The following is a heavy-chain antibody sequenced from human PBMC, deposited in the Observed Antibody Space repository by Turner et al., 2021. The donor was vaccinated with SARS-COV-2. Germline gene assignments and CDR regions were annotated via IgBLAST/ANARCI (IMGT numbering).Heavy chain of an antibody. CDR3: ARGGGGNYFYFDD. CDR1: GFTFSSDA. D-gene: IGHD1-26*01. Sequence: QVQLVEPGGGVVQPGRSLRHSRAASGFTFSSDAMHWVRQAAGKGLEWVAVISNDGSNKYYADSVKGRFTISRDKSKNTLYLQMNSLRAEDTAVYYWARGGGGNYFYFDDWGQGTLVTVSS. J-gene: IGHJ4*02. V-gene: IGHV3-30-3*01. CDR2: ISNDGSNK.